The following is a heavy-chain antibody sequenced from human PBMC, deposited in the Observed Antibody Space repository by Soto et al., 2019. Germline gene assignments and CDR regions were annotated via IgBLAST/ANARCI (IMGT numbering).Heavy chain of an antibody. Sequence: EVQLVESGGGLVQPGGSLRLCCAASGFTFSSYWTHWVRQAPGKGLVWVSRLNSVGSSTFYAASVKGRCTNARDNAKNTVYPQMNSLRPEITAVYYCASHPDCSGGSWVAYWGQATLVTVSS. CDR1: GFTFSSYW. V-gene: IGHV3-74*01. CDR3: ASHPDCSGGSWVAY. D-gene: IGHD2-15*01. J-gene: IGHJ4*02. CDR2: LNSVGSST.